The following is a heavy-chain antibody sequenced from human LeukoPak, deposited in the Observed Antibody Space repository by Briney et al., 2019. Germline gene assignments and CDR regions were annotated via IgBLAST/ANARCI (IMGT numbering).Heavy chain of an antibody. V-gene: IGHV3-23*01. D-gene: IGHD6-25*01. J-gene: IGHJ4*02. CDR1: GFTFSSHA. CDR2: VSTSGATT. CDR3: ATDAGEGSGWYYFDY. Sequence: GGSLRLSWAASGFTFSSHAMNWVRQAPGKGLEWVSTVSTSGATTYYADSVRGRFTISRDNFKNTVYLQMNSLRAEDTAVYSCATDAGEGSGWYYFDYWGQGTLVTVSS.